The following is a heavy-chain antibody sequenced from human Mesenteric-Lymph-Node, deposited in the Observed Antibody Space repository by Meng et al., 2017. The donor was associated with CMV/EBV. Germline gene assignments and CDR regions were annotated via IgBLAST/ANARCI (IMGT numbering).Heavy chain of an antibody. CDR3: ARDSPNWNYGY. Sequence: SCNASGGTFSSYAISWVRQAPGQGLEWMGRIIPILGIANYAQKFQGRVTITADKSTSTAYMELSSLRSEDTAVYYCARDSPNWNYGYWGQGTLVTVSS. J-gene: IGHJ4*02. CDR2: IIPILGIA. D-gene: IGHD1-7*01. V-gene: IGHV1-69*04. CDR1: GGTFSSYA.